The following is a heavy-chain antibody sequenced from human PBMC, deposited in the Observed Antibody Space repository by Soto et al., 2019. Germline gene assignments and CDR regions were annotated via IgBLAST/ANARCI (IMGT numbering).Heavy chain of an antibody. Sequence: PSETLSLTCTVSGTSISSYYWSWIRQPPGKGLEWTANIHYSGTTNYNPSLANRVTLSVDTSKNQFSLKMTSVTAADRAMYFCARYNSYAIDYWGRGTLVTVSS. CDR1: GTSISSYY. CDR3: ARYNSYAIDY. J-gene: IGHJ4*02. CDR2: IHYSGTT. V-gene: IGHV4-59*01. D-gene: IGHD2-8*01.